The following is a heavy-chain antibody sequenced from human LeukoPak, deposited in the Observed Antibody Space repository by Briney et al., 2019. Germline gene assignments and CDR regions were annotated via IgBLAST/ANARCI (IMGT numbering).Heavy chain of an antibody. V-gene: IGHV3-15*01. CDR3: TTGPLVWWLPIAFDY. CDR1: GFTFSSYA. D-gene: IGHD5-12*01. J-gene: IGHJ4*02. Sequence: PGGSLRLSFAASGFTFSSYAMSWVRQAPGKGLEWVGRIKSKTDGGTTDYAAPVKGRFTISRDDSKNTLYLQMNSLKTEDTAVYYCTTGPLVWWLPIAFDYWGQGTLVTVFS. CDR2: IKSKTDGGTT.